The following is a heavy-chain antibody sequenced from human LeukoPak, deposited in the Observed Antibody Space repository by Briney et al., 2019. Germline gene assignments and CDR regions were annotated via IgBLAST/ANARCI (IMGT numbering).Heavy chain of an antibody. CDR2: ISSSGSTI. CDR3: ATGYYGTIDY. V-gene: IGHV3-48*03. Sequence: GGSLRLSCAASGFTFSSYEMNWVRQAPGKGLEWVSYISSSGSTIYYADSVKGRFTISRDNAKNSLYLQMNSLRAEDTAVYYCATGYYGTIDYWGQGTLVTVSS. D-gene: IGHD3-22*01. J-gene: IGHJ4*02. CDR1: GFTFSSYE.